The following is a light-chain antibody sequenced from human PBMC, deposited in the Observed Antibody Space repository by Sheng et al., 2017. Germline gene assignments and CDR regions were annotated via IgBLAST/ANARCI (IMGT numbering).Light chain of an antibody. V-gene: IGLV1-44*01. CDR2: SNY. Sequence: QSVMTQPPSASGTPGQRVIISCSGSSSNIGSSTVTWYQHVPGTAPKLLIFSNYQRPSGVPDRFSGSKSGTSASLAISGLQSDDEGDYFCAAWDDSVRGVVFGGGTKADRP. J-gene: IGLJ3*02. CDR3: AAWDDSVRGVV. CDR1: SSNIGSST.